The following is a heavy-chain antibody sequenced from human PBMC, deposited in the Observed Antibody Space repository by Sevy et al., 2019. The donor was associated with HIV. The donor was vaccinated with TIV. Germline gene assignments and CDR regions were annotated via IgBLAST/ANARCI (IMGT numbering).Heavy chain of an antibody. D-gene: IGHD1-26*01. V-gene: IGHV4-59*08. Sequence: SETLSLTCTVSDGSITSLYWNWIRQPPGKGLEWIANIYYNGHINYNPSLKSRVTLSLDTSKNQLSLRLSSVTAADTAMYYCAGENAWGRGYPWGQGTLVTVSS. CDR2: IYYNGHI. CDR3: AGENAWGRGYP. CDR1: DGSITSLY. J-gene: IGHJ5*02.